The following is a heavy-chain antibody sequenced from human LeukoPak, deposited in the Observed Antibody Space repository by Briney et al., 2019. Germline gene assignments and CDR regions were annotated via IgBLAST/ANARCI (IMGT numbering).Heavy chain of an antibody. J-gene: IGHJ4*02. Sequence: ASVKVSCKASGYTFTGYYMHWVRQAPGQGLEWMGWINPNSGGTNYAQKFQGRVTMTRDTSISTAYMELSRLRSDDTAVYYCARGHRIAVAGPKPPGYWGQGTLVTVSS. CDR3: ARGHRIAVAGPKPPGY. CDR2: INPNSGGT. D-gene: IGHD6-19*01. V-gene: IGHV1-2*02. CDR1: GYTFTGYY.